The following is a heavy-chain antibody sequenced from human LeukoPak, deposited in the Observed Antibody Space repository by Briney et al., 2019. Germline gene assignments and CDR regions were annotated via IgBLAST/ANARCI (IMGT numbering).Heavy chain of an antibody. CDR1: GGSISSSSYY. V-gene: IGHV4-39*01. Sequence: SETLPLTCTVSGGSISSSSYYWGWIRQPPGQGLEWIGSIYYSGSTYYNPSLKSRVTISVDTSKNQFSLKLSSVTAADTAVYYCARRITMVRGVPKRDFWDYWGQGTLVTVSS. J-gene: IGHJ4*02. D-gene: IGHD3-10*01. CDR3: ARRITMVRGVPKRDFWDY. CDR2: IYYSGST.